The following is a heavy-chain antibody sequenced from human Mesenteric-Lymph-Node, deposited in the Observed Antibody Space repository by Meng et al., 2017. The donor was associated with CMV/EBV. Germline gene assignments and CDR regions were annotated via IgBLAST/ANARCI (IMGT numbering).Heavy chain of an antibody. Sequence: GESLKISCLASEFTFSSYDMNWVRQAPGKGLEWVSSISGSSGFIYYADSVQGRFTISRDNAKNSLYLQMNSLRAEDTAVYYCARTHSSDWRPDHFDYWGQGTLVTVSS. CDR1: EFTFSSYD. CDR2: ISGSSGFI. CDR3: ARTHSSDWRPDHFDY. V-gene: IGHV3-21*01. J-gene: IGHJ4*02. D-gene: IGHD3-22*01.